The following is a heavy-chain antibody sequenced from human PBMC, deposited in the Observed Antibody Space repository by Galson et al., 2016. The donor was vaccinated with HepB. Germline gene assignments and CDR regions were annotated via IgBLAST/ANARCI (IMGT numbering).Heavy chain of an antibody. Sequence: QSGAEVTKPGESLKISCKASGYSFTNYWIAWVRQMPGKGLEWMGSIYPGDSDTTYSPSFQGQVTTSADKSINTAYLQWSSLKASDTAMYYCAILSNWNYEDFDYWGQGTLVTVSS. V-gene: IGHV5-51*01. J-gene: IGHJ4*02. D-gene: IGHD1-7*01. CDR3: AILSNWNYEDFDY. CDR2: IYPGDSDT. CDR1: GYSFTNYW.